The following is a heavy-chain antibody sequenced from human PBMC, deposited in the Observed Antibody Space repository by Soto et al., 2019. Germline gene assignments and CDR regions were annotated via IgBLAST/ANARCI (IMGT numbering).Heavy chain of an antibody. D-gene: IGHD6-6*01. J-gene: IGHJ5*02. Sequence: QITLKESGPTLVKPTQTLTLTCTFSGFSLSTSGVAVGWIRQPPGKALEFIALIFWYDDKSYSPSLRSRLTITKDTYKTQVVLTMTNMDPVDTGTYYFAHSEYSSSSPRFDPWGRGTLVTVSS. CDR2: IFWYDDK. CDR3: AHSEYSSSSPRFDP. CDR1: GFSLSTSGVA. V-gene: IGHV2-5*01.